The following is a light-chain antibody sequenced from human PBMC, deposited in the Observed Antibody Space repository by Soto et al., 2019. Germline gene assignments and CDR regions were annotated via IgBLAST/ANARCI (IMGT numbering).Light chain of an antibody. Sequence: EIVLRQSPGTLSLSPGERATLSCRASQSVSSSYLAWYQQKPGQAPRLLIYGASTRATGIPDRFSGSGSGADFTLTISRLEPEDFAVYYCQHYGSSLFTFGPGTKVDIK. CDR2: GAS. J-gene: IGKJ3*01. CDR3: QHYGSSLFT. V-gene: IGKV3-20*01. CDR1: QSVSSSY.